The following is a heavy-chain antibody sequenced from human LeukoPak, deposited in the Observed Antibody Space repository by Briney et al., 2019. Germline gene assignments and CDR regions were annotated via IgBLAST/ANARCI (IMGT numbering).Heavy chain of an antibody. CDR1: GFTVNSNY. J-gene: IGHJ4*02. CDR3: AREARCGSGWHFDS. V-gene: IGHV3-53*05. CDR2: FYSGGNT. Sequence: PGGSLRLSCAASGFTVNSNYMSWVRQAPGKGLEWVSVFYSGGNTVYADSVRGRFTISRDSSKNTVYLQMNSLSAEDTAIYYCAREARCGSGWHFDSWGRGTLVTVSS. D-gene: IGHD6-19*01.